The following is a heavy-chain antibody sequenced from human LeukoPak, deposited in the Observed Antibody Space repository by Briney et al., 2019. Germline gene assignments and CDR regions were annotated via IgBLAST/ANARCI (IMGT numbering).Heavy chain of an antibody. CDR3: AKDSGYHSEGGAL. J-gene: IGHJ4*02. D-gene: IGHD3-10*01. CDR1: GFIVSDNY. V-gene: IGHV3-66*01. Sequence: PGGSLRLSCAASGFIVSDNYMSWVRQAPGKGLEWVSVIYSGGNSYYAGSVKGGFTMSRDNSKNTVYLQMSSLRAEDTAIYFCAKDSGYHSEGGALWGQGTLVTVTS. CDR2: IYSGGNS.